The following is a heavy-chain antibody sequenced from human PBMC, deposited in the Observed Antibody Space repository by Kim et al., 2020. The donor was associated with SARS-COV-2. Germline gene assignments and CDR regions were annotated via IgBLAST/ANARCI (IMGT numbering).Heavy chain of an antibody. Sequence: SETLSLTCTVSGGSISSYYWSWIRQPAGKGLEWIGRIYTSGSTNYNPSLKSRVTMSVDTSKNQFSLKLSSVTAADTAVYYCAREGARGGLLGPHDYWGQGTLVTVSS. J-gene: IGHJ4*02. CDR3: AREGARGGLLGPHDY. CDR1: GGSISSYY. CDR2: IYTSGST. D-gene: IGHD3-10*01. V-gene: IGHV4-4*07.